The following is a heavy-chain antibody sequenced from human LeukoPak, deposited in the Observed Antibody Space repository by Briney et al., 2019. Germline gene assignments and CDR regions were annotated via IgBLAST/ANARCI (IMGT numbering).Heavy chain of an antibody. CDR2: ISSSSIYR. J-gene: IGHJ4*02. D-gene: IGHD2-2*01. V-gene: IGHV3-21*04. CDR1: GFTFSSYG. Sequence: GGSLRLSCAASGFTFSSYGVNWVRRAPGKGLEWVSSISSSSIYRYYADSVKGRFTISRDNSKNTLYLQMNSLRAEDTALYYCARVSGVVVVPAATYYFDYWGQGTLVTVSS. CDR3: ARVSGVVVVPAATYYFDY.